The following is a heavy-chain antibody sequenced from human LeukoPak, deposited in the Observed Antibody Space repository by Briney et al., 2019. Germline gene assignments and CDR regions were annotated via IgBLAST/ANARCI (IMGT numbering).Heavy chain of an antibody. Sequence: GGSLRLSCAASGFTFSNYAMHWVRQAPGKGLEYVSAISTTGDNTYYASSVKGRFSISRDNSENTLYLQMGSLRAEDMAMYYCTSTLSPHSRGGSPPCFDDWGQGTLVTVSS. V-gene: IGHV3-64*01. CDR1: GFTFSNYA. D-gene: IGHD2-15*01. CDR2: ISTTGDNT. J-gene: IGHJ4*02. CDR3: TSTLSPHSRGGSPPCFDD.